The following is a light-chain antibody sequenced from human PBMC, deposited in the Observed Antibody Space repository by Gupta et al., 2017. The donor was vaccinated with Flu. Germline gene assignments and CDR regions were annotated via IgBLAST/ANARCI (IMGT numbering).Light chain of an antibody. CDR3: QQYYSSPLT. CDR1: QSVLYSSNNKNN. CDR2: WAS. J-gene: IGKJ4*01. Sequence: DIVMTQSPDSLDVSLGERATINCKSSQSVLYSSNNKNNLAWYQQKPGQVPKLLIYWASSRESGVPDRFSGSGSGTDFTLTISNLQAEDVAIYYCQQYYSSPLTFGGGTKVVLK. V-gene: IGKV4-1*01.